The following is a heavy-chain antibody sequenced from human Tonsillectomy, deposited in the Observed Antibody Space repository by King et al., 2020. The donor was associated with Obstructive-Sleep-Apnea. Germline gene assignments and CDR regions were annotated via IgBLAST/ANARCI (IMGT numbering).Heavy chain of an antibody. CDR3: AKGDIVATTYFDY. CDR2: ISWDGGST. D-gene: IGHD5-12*01. V-gene: IGHV3-43*01. J-gene: IGHJ4*02. Sequence: VQLVESGGVVVQPGGSLRLSCAASGFTFDDYTMHWVRQAPGKGLEWVSLISWDGGSTYYADSVKGRFTISRDNSKNSLYLQMNSLRTEDTALYYCAKGDIVATTYFDYGGQGTLVTVSS. CDR1: GFTFDDYT.